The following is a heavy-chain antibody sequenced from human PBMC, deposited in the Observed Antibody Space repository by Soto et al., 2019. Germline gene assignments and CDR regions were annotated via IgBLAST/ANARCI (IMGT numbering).Heavy chain of an antibody. CDR1: GFTFSSYS. CDR2: ISSSSSTI. Sequence: GGSLRLSCAASGFTFSSYSMNWVRQAPGKGLEWVSYISSSSSTIYYADSVKGRFTISRDNAKNSLYLQMNSLRDEDTAVYYCARFTGAPTIFGVVIHPETSMDVWGQGTTVTVSS. J-gene: IGHJ6*02. CDR3: ARFTGAPTIFGVVIHPETSMDV. D-gene: IGHD3-3*01. V-gene: IGHV3-48*02.